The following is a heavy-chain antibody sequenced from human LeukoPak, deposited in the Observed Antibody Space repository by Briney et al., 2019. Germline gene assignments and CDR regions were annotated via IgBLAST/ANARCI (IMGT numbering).Heavy chain of an antibody. J-gene: IGHJ4*02. CDR3: ARDPGGGFYYFDY. V-gene: IGHV3-11*05. Sequence: GGSLRLSCAASGFTFSDYYMSWIRQAPGKGQEWLSYITSSSSHTNYADSVKGRFTISRDNAKNSLYLQMNSLRAEDTAVYYCARDPGGGFYYFDYWGQGTLVTVSS. D-gene: IGHD3-16*01. CDR1: GFTFSDYY. CDR2: ITSSSSHT.